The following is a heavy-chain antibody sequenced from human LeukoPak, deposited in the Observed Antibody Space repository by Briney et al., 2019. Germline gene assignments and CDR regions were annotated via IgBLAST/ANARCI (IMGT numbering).Heavy chain of an antibody. CDR3: ARAPYCSSTSCYFFDY. Sequence: SETLSLTCAVYGGSFSGYYWSWIRQPPGKGLEWIGEINHSGSTNYNPFLKSRVTISVDTSKNQFSLKLSSVTAADTAVYYCARAPYCSSTSCYFFDYWGQGTLVTVSS. J-gene: IGHJ4*02. CDR1: GGSFSGYY. V-gene: IGHV4-34*01. D-gene: IGHD2-2*01. CDR2: INHSGST.